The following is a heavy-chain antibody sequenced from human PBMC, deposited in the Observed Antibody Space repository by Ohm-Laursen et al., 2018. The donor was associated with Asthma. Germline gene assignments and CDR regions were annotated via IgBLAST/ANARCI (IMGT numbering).Heavy chain of an antibody. D-gene: IGHD6-13*01. CDR2: INGDSKSI. V-gene: IGHV3-48*02. J-gene: IGHJ4*02. CDR3: ARADSSNWDFDY. CDR1: GFTFSSYA. Sequence: SLRLSCAASGFTFSSYALNWVRQAPGKGLDWVSYINGDSKSIHYGDSVRGRFTISRDNAKSSLYLQMNNLRDEDTAVYYCARADSSNWDFDYWGPGTQVTVSS.